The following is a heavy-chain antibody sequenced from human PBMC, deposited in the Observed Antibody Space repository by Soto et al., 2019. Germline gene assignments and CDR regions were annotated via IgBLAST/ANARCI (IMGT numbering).Heavy chain of an antibody. J-gene: IGHJ4*02. CDR2: IYYSGST. CDR3: ARLKIVATIYDY. V-gene: IGHV4-39*01. D-gene: IGHD5-12*01. Sequence: SETLSLTCTVSGGSISSGCYYWSWIRQHPGKGLEWIGSIYYSGSTYYNPSLKSRVTISVDTSKNQFSLKLSSVTAADTAVYYCARLKIVATIYDYWGQGTLVTVSS. CDR1: GGSISSGCYY.